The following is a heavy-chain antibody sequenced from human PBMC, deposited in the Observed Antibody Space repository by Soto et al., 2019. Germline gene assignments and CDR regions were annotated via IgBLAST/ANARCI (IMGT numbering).Heavy chain of an antibody. D-gene: IGHD4-4*01. V-gene: IGHV1-69*12. CDR1: GGTFSTYP. CDR2: INPIFGTA. CDR3: ARLRASNYEAYQH. J-gene: IGHJ1*01. Sequence: QVQLVQSGAEVKKPGSSVKVSCKASGGTFSTYPISWVRQAPGQGLEWMGGINPIFGTANYAQKLQGRVTITADESTATAYMKLSSLRSDDTAVYYCARLRASNYEAYQHWGQDTLVTVSS.